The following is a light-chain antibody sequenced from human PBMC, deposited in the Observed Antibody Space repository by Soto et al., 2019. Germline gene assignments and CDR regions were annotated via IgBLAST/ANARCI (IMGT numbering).Light chain of an antibody. J-gene: IGKJ1*01. Sequence: IQMTQSPSTLSASVGDRVTMTCRASQGISSYLAWYQQKPGKAPKLLIYAASTLQSGVPSRFSGSGSGTDFTLTISSLQPEDFATYSCQQLNSYPWTFGQGTKVDIK. CDR2: AAS. CDR1: QGISSY. CDR3: QQLNSYPWT. V-gene: IGKV1-9*01.